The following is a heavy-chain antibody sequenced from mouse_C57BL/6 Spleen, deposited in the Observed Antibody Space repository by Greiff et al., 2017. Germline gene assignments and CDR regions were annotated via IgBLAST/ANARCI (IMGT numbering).Heavy chain of an antibody. CDR2: IDPSSSDT. J-gene: IGHJ4*01. D-gene: IGHD1-1*01. CDR3: ASGGYDGSPPYAMDY. Sequence: QVHVKQPGAELVRPGSSVKLSCKASGYTFTSYWMHWVKQRPIPGLEWIGNIDPSSSDTHYNPKFKVKATLTVDKSSSTAYRQVNSLTSEDSEVDYWASGGYDGSPPYAMDYWGQGTSVTVSS. CDR1: GYTFTSYW. V-gene: IGHV1-52*01.